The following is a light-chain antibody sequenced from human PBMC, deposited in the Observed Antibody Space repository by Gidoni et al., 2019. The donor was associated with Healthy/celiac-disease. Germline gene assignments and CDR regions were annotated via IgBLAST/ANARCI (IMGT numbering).Light chain of an antibody. CDR2: DAS. J-gene: IGKJ4*01. CDR3: QQRSNWPPLT. CDR1: QSVSSY. V-gene: IGKV3-11*01. Sequence: EIVLKQSPATLSLSPGERATLACRASQSVSSYLAWYQQKPGQAPSLLIYDASNRATGIPARFSGSGSGTDFTLTISSLEPEDFAVYYCQQRSNWPPLTFGGGTKVEIK.